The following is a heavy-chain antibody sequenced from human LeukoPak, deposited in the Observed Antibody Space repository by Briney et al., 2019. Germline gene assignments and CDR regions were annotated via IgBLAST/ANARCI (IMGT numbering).Heavy chain of an antibody. V-gene: IGHV3-53*01. CDR2: IFSNGDT. J-gene: IGHJ4*02. CDR1: EFTVSRNN. D-gene: IGHD5-24*01. CDR3: TRDQMNY. Sequence: GGSLRLSCTASEFTVSRNNMLWVRRAPGKGLEWVSLIFSNGDTHYADSVKGRFTISRDTSKNTVSLQMNSLRVEDTAMYYCTRDQMNYWGQGTLVTVSS.